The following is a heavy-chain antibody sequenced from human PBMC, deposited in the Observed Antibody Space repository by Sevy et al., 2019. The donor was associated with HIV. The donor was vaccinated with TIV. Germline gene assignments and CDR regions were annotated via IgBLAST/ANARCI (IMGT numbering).Heavy chain of an antibody. Sequence: SETLSLTCAVYGGSFSGYYWSWIRQPPGKGLEWIGEINHSGSTNYNPSLKSRVTISVDTSKNQFSLKLSSVTAADTAMYYCARGRGYYDYVWGSYRYSPGDWFDPWGQGTLVTVSS. J-gene: IGHJ5*02. V-gene: IGHV4-34*01. CDR2: INHSGST. CDR3: ARGRGYYDYVWGSYRYSPGDWFDP. D-gene: IGHD3-16*02. CDR1: GGSFSGYY.